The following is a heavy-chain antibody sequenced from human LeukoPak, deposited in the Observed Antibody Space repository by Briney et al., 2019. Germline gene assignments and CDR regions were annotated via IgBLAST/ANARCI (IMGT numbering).Heavy chain of an antibody. CDR3: AGDFGSGSYRFDY. V-gene: IGHV4-61*01. J-gene: IGHJ4*02. Sequence: SETLSLTCTVSGGSISSSSYSWSWLRQPPGRGLEWIGYIYYSGSTTYNPSLKSRVTISLDTSKNQFSLKLRSVTAADTAVYYCAGDFGSGSYRFDYWGQGTLVTVSS. CDR2: IYYSGST. CDR1: GGSISSSSYS. D-gene: IGHD3-10*01.